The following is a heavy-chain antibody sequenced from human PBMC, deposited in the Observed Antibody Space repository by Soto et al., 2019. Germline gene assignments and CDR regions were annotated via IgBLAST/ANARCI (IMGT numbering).Heavy chain of an antibody. CDR2: IIRIFGTT. V-gene: IGHV1-69*13. D-gene: IGHD5-12*01. Sequence: SVKVSCKASGGTFSSYAFSWVRQAPGQGLEWMGGIIRIFGTTTYAQKFQGRVTITADESTSTAYMELSSLRSEDTAVYYCVHRRDGYNSAFFDSWGQGTLVTVSS. CDR3: VHRRDGYNSAFFDS. J-gene: IGHJ4*02. CDR1: GGTFSSYA.